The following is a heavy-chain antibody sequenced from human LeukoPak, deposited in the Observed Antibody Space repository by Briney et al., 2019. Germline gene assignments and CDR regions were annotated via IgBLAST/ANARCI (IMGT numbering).Heavy chain of an antibody. V-gene: IGHV1-2*02. CDR2: INPNSGGT. D-gene: IGHD3-22*01. CDR1: GYTFTGYY. CDR3: ARDPPYYYDSSGYYPQT. J-gene: IGHJ5*02. Sequence: ASVKVSCKASGYTFTGYYMHWVRQAPGQGLEWMGWINPNSGGTNYAQKFQGRVTMTRDTSISTAYMELSRLRSDDTAVYYCARDPPYYYDSSGYYPQTWGQGTLVTVSP.